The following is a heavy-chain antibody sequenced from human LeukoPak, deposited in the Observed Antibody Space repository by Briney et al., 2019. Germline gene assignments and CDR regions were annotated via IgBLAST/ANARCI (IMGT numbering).Heavy chain of an antibody. Sequence: GASVKVSCKASGYTFTSYYMHWVRQAPGQGLEWMGIINPSGGSTSYAQKFQGRVTMTRDMSTSTVYMELSSLRSEDTAVYYCARAAVAGPYYYYYMDVWGKGTTVTVSS. V-gene: IGHV1-46*01. CDR2: INPSGGST. CDR1: GYTFTSYY. CDR3: ARAAVAGPYYYYYMDV. J-gene: IGHJ6*03. D-gene: IGHD6-19*01.